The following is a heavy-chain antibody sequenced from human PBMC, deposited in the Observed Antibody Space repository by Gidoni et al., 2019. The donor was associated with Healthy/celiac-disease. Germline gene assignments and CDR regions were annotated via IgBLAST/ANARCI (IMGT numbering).Heavy chain of an antibody. CDR2: IYYSGST. J-gene: IGHJ4*02. Sequence: QLQLQESGPGLVKPSETLSLTCTVSGGSISSSSYYWGWIRQPPGKGLEWIGSIYYSGSTYYNPSLKSRVTISVDTSKNKFSLKLSSVTAADTAVYYCARHDFATYYYDTKTPRTINYFDYWGQGTLVTVSS. D-gene: IGHD3-22*01. V-gene: IGHV4-39*01. CDR1: GGSISSSSYY. CDR3: ARHDFATYYYDTKTPRTINYFDY.